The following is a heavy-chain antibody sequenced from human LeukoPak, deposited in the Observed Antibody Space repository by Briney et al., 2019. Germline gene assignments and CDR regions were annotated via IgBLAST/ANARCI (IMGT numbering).Heavy chain of an antibody. D-gene: IGHD2-2*02. CDR3: ERVNDCSRSNCFTRWFDA. CDR1: GGSISSNNFY. CDR2: VYYGGSP. V-gene: IGHV4-39*07. J-gene: IGHJ5*02. Sequence: SETLSLTCTVSGGSISSNNFYWGWIRQPPGKGLEWVGSVYYGGSPYYNPSLTSRVTLSVDTSKNQFSLELISVTPANTGMYYCERVNDCSRSNCFTRWFDAWGQGTLVTVSS.